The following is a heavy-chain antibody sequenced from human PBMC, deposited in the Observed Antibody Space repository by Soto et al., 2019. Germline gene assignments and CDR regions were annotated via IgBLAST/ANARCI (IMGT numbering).Heavy chain of an antibody. CDR1: GGTFSSYT. CDR3: ARVRCGGDGNGHAFDI. V-gene: IGHV1-69*02. D-gene: IGHD2-21*01. Sequence: QVQLVQSGAEVKKPGSSVKVSCKASGGTFSSYTISWVRQAPGQGLEWMGRIIPILGIANYAQKFQGRVTITADKSTSTAYMEMSSLRSEDTAVYYCARVRCGGDGNGHAFDIWGQGTMVTVSS. J-gene: IGHJ3*02. CDR2: IIPILGIA.